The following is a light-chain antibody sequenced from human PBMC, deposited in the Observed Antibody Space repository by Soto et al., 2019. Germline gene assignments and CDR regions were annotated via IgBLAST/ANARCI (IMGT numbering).Light chain of an antibody. CDR3: QHRSSWPGA. V-gene: IGKV3-11*01. CDR2: DAS. CDR1: QSVSSF. J-gene: IGKJ3*01. Sequence: EVVLTQSPDTLSLSPGERATLSCRASQSVSSFLAWYQQKPGQAPRLLIYDASNRATGIPDRFSGSGSGTDFTLTISSLEPEDFAVYYCQHRSSWPGAFGPGTKVDIK.